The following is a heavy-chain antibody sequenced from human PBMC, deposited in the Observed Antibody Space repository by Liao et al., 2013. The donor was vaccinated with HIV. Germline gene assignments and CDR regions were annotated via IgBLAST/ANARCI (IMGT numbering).Heavy chain of an antibody. CDR1: GGSIMNYY. D-gene: IGHD5-24*01. CDR3: GRVGGHTSPITI. Sequence: QVQLQESGPGLVKPAETLSLTCSVIGGSIMNYYWSWIRQSPGNGLEWIGDISYSGTSRYNPSLKSRVSISVDMSKNQLSLKVDSMSDADTAVYYCGRVGGHTSPITIWGQGTLVTVSS. V-gene: IGHV4-59*01. J-gene: IGHJ4*02. CDR2: ISYSGTS.